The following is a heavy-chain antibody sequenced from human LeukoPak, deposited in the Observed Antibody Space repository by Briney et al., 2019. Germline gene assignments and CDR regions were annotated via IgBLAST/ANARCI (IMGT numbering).Heavy chain of an antibody. CDR2: ISTSGSTI. Sequence: GGSLRLSCAPSGFTFSSYEMNWVPGAPGKGLEGVSYISTSGSTIYHADSVKGRFHISRENAKNSLFLQMNSLRAEDTAVYYCARRGYYDSSGYLFDYWGQGTLVTVSS. CDR1: GFTFSSYE. CDR3: ARRGYYDSSGYLFDY. D-gene: IGHD3-22*01. V-gene: IGHV3-48*03. J-gene: IGHJ4*02.